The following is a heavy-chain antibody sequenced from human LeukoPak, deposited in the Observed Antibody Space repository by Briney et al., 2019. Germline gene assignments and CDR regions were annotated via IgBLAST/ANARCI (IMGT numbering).Heavy chain of an antibody. J-gene: IGHJ6*02. CDR2: IYFSGST. CDR3: ARLFSRGWEYHYGMNV. Sequence: SETLSLTCTVSGGSISTDASYWAWIRQPPGKGLEWIGSIYFSGSTYYNPSLESRVTLSVDTSKNQFSLKLSSVTAADTAVFYCARLFSRGWEYHYGMNVWGQGTTITVSS. D-gene: IGHD6-19*01. CDR1: GGSISTDASY. V-gene: IGHV4-39*01.